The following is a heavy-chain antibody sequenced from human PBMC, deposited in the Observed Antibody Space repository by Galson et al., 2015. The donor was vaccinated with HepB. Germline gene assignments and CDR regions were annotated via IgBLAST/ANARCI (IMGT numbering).Heavy chain of an antibody. CDR3: ARAAYYDFWSGYWGPVDESAYYHYGMDV. D-gene: IGHD3-3*01. J-gene: IGHJ6*02. CDR1: GFTFSSYS. CDR2: ISSSSSYI. Sequence: SLRLSCAASGFTFSSYSMNWVRQAPGKGLEWVSSISSSSSYIYYADSVKGRFTISRDNAKNSLYLQMNSLRAEDTAVYYCARAAYYDFWSGYWGPVDESAYYHYGMDVWGQGTTVTVSS. V-gene: IGHV3-21*01.